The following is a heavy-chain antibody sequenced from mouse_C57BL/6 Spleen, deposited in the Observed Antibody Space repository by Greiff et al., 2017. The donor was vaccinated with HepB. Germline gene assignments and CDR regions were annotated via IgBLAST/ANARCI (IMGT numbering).Heavy chain of an antibody. Sequence: EVKLQESGPGLVKPSQSLSLTCSVTGYSITSGYYWNWIRQFPGNKLEWMGYISYDGSNNYNPSLKNRISITRDTSKNQFFLKLNSVTTEDTATYYCARMNYGSYAMDYWGQGTSVTVSS. D-gene: IGHD1-1*01. CDR1: GYSITSGYY. V-gene: IGHV3-6*01. J-gene: IGHJ4*01. CDR3: ARMNYGSYAMDY. CDR2: ISYDGSN.